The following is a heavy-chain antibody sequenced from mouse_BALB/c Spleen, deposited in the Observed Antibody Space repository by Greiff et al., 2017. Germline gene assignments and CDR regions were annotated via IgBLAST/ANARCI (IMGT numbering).Heavy chain of an antibody. Sequence: EVKLMESGGDLVKPGGSLKLSCAASGFTFSSYGMSWVRQTPDKRLEWVATISSGGSYTYYPDSVKGRFTISRDNAKNTLYLQMSSLKSEDTAMYYCARQFTTAKDYWGQGTTLTVSS. CDR2: ISSGGSYT. V-gene: IGHV5-6*01. D-gene: IGHD1-2*01. J-gene: IGHJ2*01. CDR1: GFTFSSYG. CDR3: ARQFTTAKDY.